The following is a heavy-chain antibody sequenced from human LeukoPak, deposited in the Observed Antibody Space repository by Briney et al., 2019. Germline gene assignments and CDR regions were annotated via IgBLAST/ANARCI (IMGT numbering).Heavy chain of an antibody. J-gene: IGHJ4*02. V-gene: IGHV3-33*08. CDR1: GFTFSNAW. Sequence: GGSLRLSCAASGFTFSNAWMNWVRQAPGKGLEWVAVIWYDGSNKYYADSVKGRFTISRDNSKNTLYLQMNSLRAEDTAVYYCARDVGDGYNSAYFDYWGQGTLVTVSS. CDR2: IWYDGSNK. CDR3: ARDVGDGYNSAYFDY. D-gene: IGHD5-24*01.